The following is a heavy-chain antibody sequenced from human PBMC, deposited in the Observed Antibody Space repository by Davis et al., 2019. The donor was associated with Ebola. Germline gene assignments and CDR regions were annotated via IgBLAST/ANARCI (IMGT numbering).Heavy chain of an antibody. CDR1: GFIFSSYV. V-gene: IGHV3-23*01. CDR2: LGTSADT. Sequence: GGSLRLSCAASGFIFSSYVMSWVRQAPGKGLEWVSTLGTSADTYYADSVKGRFTISRDNSKNTLYLQMNSLRAEDTAVYYCAKDDYGSGKAFDPWGQGTLVTVSS. D-gene: IGHD3-10*01. J-gene: IGHJ5*02. CDR3: AKDDYGSGKAFDP.